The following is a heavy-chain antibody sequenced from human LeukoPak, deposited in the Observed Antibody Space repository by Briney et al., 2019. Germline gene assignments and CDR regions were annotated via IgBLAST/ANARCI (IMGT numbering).Heavy chain of an antibody. D-gene: IGHD2-21*02. CDR2: IYSGGST. Sequence: RASETLSLTCAVYGESFSGYFWSWVRQAPGKGLEWVSVIYSGGSTYYADSVKGRFTISRDNSKNTLYLQMNSLRAEDTAVYYCAREHPLLRYFDYWGQGTLVTVSS. CDR1: GESFSGYF. J-gene: IGHJ4*02. CDR3: AREHPLLRYFDY. V-gene: IGHV3-53*01.